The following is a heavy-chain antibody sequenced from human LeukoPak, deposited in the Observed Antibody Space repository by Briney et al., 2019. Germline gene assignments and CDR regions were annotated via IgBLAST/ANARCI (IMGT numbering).Heavy chain of an antibody. J-gene: IGHJ4*02. D-gene: IGHD5-12*01. Sequence: KSGGSLRLSCAASGFTFSSYSMNWVRQAPGKGLEWVSSISSSSSYIYYADSVKGRFTISRDNAKNSLYLQMNSLRAEDTAVYYCARWGYSGYDSSRTTGPYDYWGQGTLVTVSS. CDR2: ISSSSSYI. CDR3: ARWGYSGYDSSRTTGPYDY. CDR1: GFTFSSYS. V-gene: IGHV3-21*01.